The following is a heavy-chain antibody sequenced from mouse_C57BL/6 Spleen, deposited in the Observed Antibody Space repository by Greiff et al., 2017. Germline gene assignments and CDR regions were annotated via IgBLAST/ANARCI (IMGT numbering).Heavy chain of an antibody. CDR2: IWSDGST. V-gene: IGHV2-6*03. J-gene: IGHJ3*01. D-gene: IGHD2-3*01. Sequence: VMLVESGPGLVAPSQSLSITCTVSGFSLTSYGVHWVRQPPGKGLEWLVVIWSDGSTTNNSALKSSLSISKDNTKSQVFLKMNSLQTDDTAVYYCARYECYDGWFAYWGQGTLVTVSA. CDR3: ARYECYDGWFAY. CDR1: GFSLTSYG.